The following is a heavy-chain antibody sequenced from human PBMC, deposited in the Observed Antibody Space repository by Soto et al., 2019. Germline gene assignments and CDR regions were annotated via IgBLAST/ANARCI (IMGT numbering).Heavy chain of an antibody. CDR2: ITAYNGNT. V-gene: IGHV1-18*01. CDR3: AREGQAPYYYYGMDV. CDR1: GYTFTSYG. J-gene: IGHJ6*02. Sequence: ASVKVSCKASGYTFTSYGISWVRQAPGQGLEWMGRITAYNGNTNYAQKLQGRVTMTTDTSTSTAHMELRSLISDDTALYYCAREGQAPYYYYGMDVWGQGTAVTVSS.